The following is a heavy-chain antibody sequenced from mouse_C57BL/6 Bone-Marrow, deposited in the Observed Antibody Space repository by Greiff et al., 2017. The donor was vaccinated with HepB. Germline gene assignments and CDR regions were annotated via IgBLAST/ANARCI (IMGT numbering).Heavy chain of an antibody. D-gene: IGHD2-2*01. CDR1: GYTFTSYG. J-gene: IGHJ3*01. CDR2: IYPRSGNT. Sequence: VKLQQSGAELARPGASVKLSCKASGYTFTSYGISWVKQRTGQGLEWIGEIYPRSGNTYYNEKFKGKATLTADKSSSTAYMELRSLTSEDSAVYFCARGSPYGYDGPWFAYWGQGTLVTVSA. CDR3: ARGSPYGYDGPWFAY. V-gene: IGHV1-81*01.